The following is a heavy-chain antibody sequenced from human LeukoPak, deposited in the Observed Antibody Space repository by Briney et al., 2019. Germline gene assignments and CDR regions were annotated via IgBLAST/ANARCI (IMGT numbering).Heavy chain of an antibody. CDR1: GFTFSSYG. Sequence: PGGSLRLSCAASGFTFSSYGMHWVRQAPGKGLEWVAVIWYDGSNKYYADSVKGRFTISRDNSKNTLYLQMNSLRAEDTAVYYYARDWGSSSWYAAYWGQGTLVTVSS. V-gene: IGHV3-33*01. CDR2: IWYDGSNK. D-gene: IGHD6-13*01. J-gene: IGHJ4*02. CDR3: ARDWGSSSWYAAY.